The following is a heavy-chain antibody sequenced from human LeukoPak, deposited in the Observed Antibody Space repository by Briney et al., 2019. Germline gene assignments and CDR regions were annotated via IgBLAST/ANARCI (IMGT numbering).Heavy chain of an antibody. CDR1: GYTFTGYY. CDR3: ARGTLYSRFDY. J-gene: IGHJ4*02. Sequence: ASVKVSCKASGYTFTGYYMHWVRQAPGQGLEWMGWINPSSGGTNYAQKFQGRVTMTRDTSISTAYMELSRLRSDDTAVYYCARGTLYSRFDYWGQGTLVTVSS. CDR2: INPSSGGT. V-gene: IGHV1-2*02. D-gene: IGHD6-13*01.